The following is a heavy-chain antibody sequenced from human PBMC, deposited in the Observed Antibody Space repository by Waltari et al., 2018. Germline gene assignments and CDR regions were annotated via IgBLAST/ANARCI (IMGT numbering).Heavy chain of an antibody. CDR3: TREVVPAATIVVNWFDP. D-gene: IGHD2-2*01. CDR2: ISTSPGNP. J-gene: IGHJ5*02. CDR1: GYIFTSYA. V-gene: IGHV7-4-1*02. Sequence: QVQLVQSGSELKKPGASVKISCKASGYIFTSYAINWVRQAPGQGLELMGWISTSPGNPTYAQGFTGRFVFSLDTSVSTAYLEINNLKAEDTAVYYCTREVVPAATIVVNWFDPWGQGTLVTVSS.